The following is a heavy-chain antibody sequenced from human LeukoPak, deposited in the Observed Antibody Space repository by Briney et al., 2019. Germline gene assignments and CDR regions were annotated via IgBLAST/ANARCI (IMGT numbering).Heavy chain of an antibody. CDR3: ARDPGPYSQIVDSSGSDC. CDR1: GYTFTSYG. Sequence: GASVKVSCKASGYTFTSYGISWVRQAPGQGLEWMGWISAYNGNTNYAQKLQGRVTMTTDTSTSTAYMELRSLRSDDTAVYYCARDPGPYSQIVDSSGSDCWGQGTLVTVSS. CDR2: ISAYNGNT. J-gene: IGHJ4*02. D-gene: IGHD3-22*01. V-gene: IGHV1-18*01.